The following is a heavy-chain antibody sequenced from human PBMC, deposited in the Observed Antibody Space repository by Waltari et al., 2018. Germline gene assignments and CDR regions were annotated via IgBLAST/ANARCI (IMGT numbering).Heavy chain of an antibody. D-gene: IGHD3-10*01. V-gene: IGHV4-38-2*01. CDR3: ARIDYGSGSYWDVDY. Sequence: QVQLQESGPGLVKPSETLSLTCAVSGYSISSGYYWGWIRQPPGKGLEWIGSIYHSGSTYYNPSLKSRVTISVDTSKNQFSLKLSSVTAADTAVYYCARIDYGSGSYWDVDYWGQGTLVTVSS. CDR1: GYSISSGYY. J-gene: IGHJ4*02. CDR2: IYHSGST.